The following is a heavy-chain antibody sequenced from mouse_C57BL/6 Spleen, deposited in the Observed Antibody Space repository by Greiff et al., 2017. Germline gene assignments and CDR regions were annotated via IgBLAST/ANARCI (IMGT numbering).Heavy chain of an antibody. CDR2: INPSSGYT. D-gene: IGHD3-2*02. CDR1: GYTFTSYW. J-gene: IGHJ2*01. Sequence: VQLVESGAELAKPGASVKLSCKASGYTFTSYWMRWVKQRPGQGLEWIGYINPSSGYTKYNQKYKDKATLTADKSCSTAYMQLSSLTYDDSAVYYCTREVAAQATNYFDYWGQGTTLTVSS. CDR3: TREVAAQATNYFDY. V-gene: IGHV1-7*01.